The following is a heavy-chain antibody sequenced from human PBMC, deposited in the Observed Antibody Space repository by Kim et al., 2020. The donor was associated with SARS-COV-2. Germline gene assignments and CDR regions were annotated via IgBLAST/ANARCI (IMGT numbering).Heavy chain of an antibody. CDR3: ARDLDDYGDSYFDY. CDR2: ISYDGSNK. V-gene: IGHV3-33*05. D-gene: IGHD4-17*01. J-gene: IGHJ4*02. CDR1: GFTFSSYG. Sequence: GGSLRLSCAASGFTFSSYGMHWVRQAPGKGLEWVAVISYDGSNKYYADSVKGRFTISRDNPKNTLYLQMNSLRAEDTAVYYCARDLDDYGDSYFDYWGQGTLPTVSS.